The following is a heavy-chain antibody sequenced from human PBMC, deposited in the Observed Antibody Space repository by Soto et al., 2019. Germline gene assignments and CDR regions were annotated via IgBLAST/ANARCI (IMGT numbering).Heavy chain of an antibody. CDR2: ISYGGGTT. V-gene: IGHV3-23*01. CDR1: EFTFSNYA. Sequence: GGSLRLSCAAAEFTFSNYAMSWVSQAPGKGLEWVSAISYGGGTTYYAASVKGRFTISRDNSKNTLYLQMNSLRAQDTAVYYCAKNPRYYYDSTGYHFDYWGQGTLVTVSS. CDR3: AKNPRYYYDSTGYHFDY. D-gene: IGHD3-22*01. J-gene: IGHJ4*02.